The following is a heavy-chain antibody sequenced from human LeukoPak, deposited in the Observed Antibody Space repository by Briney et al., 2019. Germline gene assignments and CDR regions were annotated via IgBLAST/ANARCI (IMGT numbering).Heavy chain of an antibody. D-gene: IGHD5-18*01. J-gene: IGHJ5*02. Sequence: QPGGSLRLSCAASGFTFSSYGMHWVRQAPGKGLEWGAVIWYDGSNKYYADSVKGRFTISRDNSKNTLYLQMNSLRAEDTAVYYCAKDRRTAMAPTRANNWFDPWGQGTLVTVSS. V-gene: IGHV3-33*06. CDR3: AKDRRTAMAPTRANNWFDP. CDR1: GFTFSSYG. CDR2: IWYDGSNK.